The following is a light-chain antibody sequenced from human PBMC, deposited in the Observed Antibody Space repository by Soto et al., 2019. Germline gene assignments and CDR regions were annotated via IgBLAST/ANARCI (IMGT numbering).Light chain of an antibody. Sequence: QSVLTQPASVSWSPVQSITISCTGTSSDVGSDSRVSWYQQHPGKAPKPTTYAGSTRRAGVSHRFSAPKSGNAASLTISGLQAEDEAAYYCCSSAGSSILYVFGTGNKVTVL. CDR2: AGS. CDR3: CSSAGSSILYV. CDR1: SSDVGSDSR. J-gene: IGLJ1*01. V-gene: IGLV2-23*01.